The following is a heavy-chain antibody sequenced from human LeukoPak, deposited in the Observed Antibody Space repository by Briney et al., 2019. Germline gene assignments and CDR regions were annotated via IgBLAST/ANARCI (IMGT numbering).Heavy chain of an antibody. CDR2: ISSSGSTI. J-gene: IGHJ4*02. CDR3: ARGLGGKNYYGSGSYWY. CDR1: GFTFSSYE. V-gene: IGHV3-48*03. D-gene: IGHD3-10*01. Sequence: GGSLRLSCAASGFTFSSYEMNWVRQAPGKGLEWVSYISSSGSTIYYADSVKGRFTISRDNAKNSLYLQMNSLRAEDTAVYYCARGLGGKNYYGSGSYWYWGQGTLVTVSS.